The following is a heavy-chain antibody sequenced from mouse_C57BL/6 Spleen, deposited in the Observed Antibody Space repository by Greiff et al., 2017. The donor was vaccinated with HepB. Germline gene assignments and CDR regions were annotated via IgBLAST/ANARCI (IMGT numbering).Heavy chain of an antibody. D-gene: IGHD2-5*01. V-gene: IGHV1-55*01. CDR2: IYPGSGST. J-gene: IGHJ4*01. Sequence: QVQLQQPGAELVKPGASVKMSCKASGYTFTSYWITWVKQRPGQGLEWIGDIYPGSGSTNYNEKFKSKATLTVDTSSSTAYMQLSSLTSEDSAVYYCALYSNYDYYAMDYWGQGTSVTVSS. CDR1: GYTFTSYW. CDR3: ALYSNYDYYAMDY.